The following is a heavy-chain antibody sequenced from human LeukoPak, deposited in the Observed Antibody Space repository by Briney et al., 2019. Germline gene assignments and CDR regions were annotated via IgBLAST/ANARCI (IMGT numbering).Heavy chain of an antibody. J-gene: IGHJ3*02. V-gene: IGHV4-30-4*01. Sequence: SETLSLTCTVSGGSISSGDYSWSWIRQPPGKGLEWIGYIYYSGSTYYNPSLKSRVTISVDTSKNQFSLKLSSVTAADTAVYYCARASITMIVVVRFAFDIWGQGTMVTVSS. CDR2: IYYSGST. D-gene: IGHD3-22*01. CDR1: GGSISSGDYS. CDR3: ARASITMIVVVRFAFDI.